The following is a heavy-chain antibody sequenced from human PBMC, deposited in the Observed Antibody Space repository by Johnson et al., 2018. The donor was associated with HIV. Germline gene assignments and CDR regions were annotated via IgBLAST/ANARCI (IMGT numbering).Heavy chain of an antibody. CDR3: AKGFFELDDAFDI. D-gene: IGHD3/OR15-3a*01. Sequence: QVQLVESGGGVVQPGRSLRLSCAASGFTFSSYGMHWVRQAPGKGLEWVAVISYDGSNKYYADSVKGRFTISRDNSKNTLYLQMNSLIAEDTAVYYCAKGFFELDDAFDIWGQGTMVTVSS. J-gene: IGHJ3*02. CDR2: ISYDGSNK. V-gene: IGHV3-30*18. CDR1: GFTFSSYG.